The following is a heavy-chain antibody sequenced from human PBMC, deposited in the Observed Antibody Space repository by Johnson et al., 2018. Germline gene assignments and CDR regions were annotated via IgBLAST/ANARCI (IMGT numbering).Heavy chain of an antibody. Sequence: VQLVETGGGVVQPGRSLRLSCAASGFTLSSYGMHWVRQAPGKGLEWVAVISYDGSNKYYADSVKGRFTISRDNSKNTLYLQMNSLRAEDTAVYYCANIVEVDAVDIWGQGTMVTVSS. CDR3: ANIVEVDAVDI. CDR2: ISYDGSNK. D-gene: IGHD1-26*01. V-gene: IGHV3-30*18. J-gene: IGHJ3*02. CDR1: GFTLSSYG.